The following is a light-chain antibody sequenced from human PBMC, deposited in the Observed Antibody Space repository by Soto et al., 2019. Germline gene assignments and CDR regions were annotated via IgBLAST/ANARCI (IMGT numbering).Light chain of an antibody. CDR2: GAS. J-gene: IGKJ5*01. CDR1: QTTSGKY. Sequence: EIVWTQYPGTLCLSPGESATLSCRTSQTTSGKYLAWYQPRPGLAPRLLVYGASSRATGIPDRFRGSGSGTEFTLTISGLEPEDFAVYFCQHYGSSPPVTFGQGTRLEIK. V-gene: IGKV3-20*01. CDR3: QHYGSSPPVT.